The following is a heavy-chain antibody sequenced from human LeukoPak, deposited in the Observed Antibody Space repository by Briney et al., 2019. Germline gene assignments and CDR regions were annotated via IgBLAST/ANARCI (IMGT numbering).Heavy chain of an antibody. Sequence: GGSPRLSCAASGFTFSNAWMSWVRQAPGKGLEWVGRIKSKTDGGTTDYAAPVKGRFTISRDDSKNTLYLQMNSLKTEDTAVYYCTRDSSYDAFDIWGQGTMVTVSS. CDR1: GFTFSNAW. J-gene: IGHJ3*02. CDR3: TRDSSYDAFDI. V-gene: IGHV3-15*01. CDR2: IKSKTDGGTT.